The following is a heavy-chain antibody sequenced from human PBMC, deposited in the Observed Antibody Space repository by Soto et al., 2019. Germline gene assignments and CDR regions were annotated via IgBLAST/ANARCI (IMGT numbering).Heavy chain of an antibody. V-gene: IGHV3-30*18. CDR1: GFTFSSYG. D-gene: IGHD6-13*01. CDR3: AKSPGIAAAVH. CDR2: ISYDGSNK. J-gene: IGHJ4*02. Sequence: QVPLVESGGGVVQPGRSLRLSCAASGFTFSSYGMHWVRQAPGKGLEWVAVISYDGSNKYYADSVKGRFTISRDNSKTTLYLQMNRLRAEDTAVYYCAKSPGIAAAVHWGQGTLVTVSS.